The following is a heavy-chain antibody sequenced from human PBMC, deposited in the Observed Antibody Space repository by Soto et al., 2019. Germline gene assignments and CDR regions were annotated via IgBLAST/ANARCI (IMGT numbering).Heavy chain of an antibody. J-gene: IGHJ6*04. Sequence: PMQSVRLAGAVCGFSSRRYAMAWVRQAPGEGVGGVSAISGSGGNTYYGDSAKGRFTISRDNSKNTLYLQMNSLRAEDTAVYYCARALYDILTGYYKGPDYYYYGMDVWGEGTTVTVSS. D-gene: IGHD3-9*01. CDR2: ISGSGGNT. CDR3: ARALYDILTGYYKGPDYYYYGMDV. V-gene: IGHV3-23*01. CDR1: GFSSRRYA.